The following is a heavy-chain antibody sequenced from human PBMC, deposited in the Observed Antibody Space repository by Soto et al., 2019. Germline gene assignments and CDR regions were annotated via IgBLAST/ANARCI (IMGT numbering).Heavy chain of an antibody. Sequence: GASVKVSCKASGGTFSSYAISWVRQAPGQGLEWMGGITPIFGTANYAQKFQGRVTITADESTSTAYMELSSLRSEDTAVYYCARDPSPDIFTGYYANDAFDICGQGTLVTVS. V-gene: IGHV1-69*13. CDR3: ARDPSPDIFTGYYANDAFDI. J-gene: IGHJ3*02. CDR1: GGTFSSYA. D-gene: IGHD3-9*01. CDR2: ITPIFGTA.